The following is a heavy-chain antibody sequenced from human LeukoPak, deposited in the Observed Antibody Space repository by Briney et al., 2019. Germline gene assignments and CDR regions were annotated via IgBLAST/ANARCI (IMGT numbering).Heavy chain of an antibody. J-gene: IGHJ4*02. CDR2: VNSDESST. D-gene: IGHD3-3*01. Sequence: GGSLRLSCAASGFTFSSYWMHWVRQAPEKGLVWVSRVNSDESSTSYADSVKGRFTISRDNPKNTLYLQMNSLRAEDTAVYYCARGGYYDFWSGYDWGQGTLVTVSS. CDR3: ARGGYYDFWSGYD. V-gene: IGHV3-74*01. CDR1: GFTFSSYW.